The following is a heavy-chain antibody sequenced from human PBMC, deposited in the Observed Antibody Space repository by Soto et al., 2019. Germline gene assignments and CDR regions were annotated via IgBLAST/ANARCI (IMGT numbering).Heavy chain of an antibody. J-gene: IGHJ6*02. CDR1: GYTFTGYY. CDR2: INPNSGGT. CDR3: ARDRVAAPYYYYGMDV. D-gene: IGHD6-6*01. V-gene: IGHV1-2*04. Sequence: ASVKVSCKASGYTFTGYYMHWVRQAPGQGLEWMGWINPNSGGTNYAQKFQGWVTMTRDTSISTVYMELSRLRSDDTAVYYCARDRVAAPYYYYGMDVWGQGTTVTVSS.